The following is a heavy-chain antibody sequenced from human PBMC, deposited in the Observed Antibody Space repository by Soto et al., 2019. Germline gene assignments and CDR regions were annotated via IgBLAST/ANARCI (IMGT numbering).Heavy chain of an antibody. Sequence: QVQLQQWGAGLLKPSETLSLTCAVYGGSFSGYYWSWIRQPPGRGLEWIGEINHSGRTNYNPSLKSRVTISVDTSKYQFSLNLSYVTAADTAVYYCARGLGTLSPWGQGTLVTVSS. V-gene: IGHV4-34*01. CDR3: ARGLGTLSP. D-gene: IGHD7-27*01. CDR1: GGSFSGYY. J-gene: IGHJ5*02. CDR2: INHSGRT.